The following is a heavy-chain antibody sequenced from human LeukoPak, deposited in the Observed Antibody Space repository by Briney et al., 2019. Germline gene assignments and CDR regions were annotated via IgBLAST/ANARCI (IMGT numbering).Heavy chain of an antibody. D-gene: IGHD2-15*01. Sequence: PSETLSLTCTVSGGSISSSYYWGWLRQPPGKGLEWIGSFYYSGSTYYNPSLQSRVTISVDTSKNQFSLKLTSVTAADTAVYYCARSLLAFDYWGQGTLVTVSS. J-gene: IGHJ4*02. CDR3: ARSLLAFDY. V-gene: IGHV4-39*01. CDR1: GGSISSSYY. CDR2: FYYSGST.